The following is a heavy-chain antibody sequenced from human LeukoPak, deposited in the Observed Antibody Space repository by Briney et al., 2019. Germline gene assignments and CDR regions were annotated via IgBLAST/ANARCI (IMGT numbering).Heavy chain of an antibody. CDR3: ARGYRGAVPDPEGDS. J-gene: IGHJ4*02. CDR1: GFTFSNYW. Sequence: GGSLRLSCAASGFTFSNYWMHWVPQAPGKGLVWVSRINSDGSDRSHADSVKGRFTISRDNAKNTLYLQMNSLRVEDTAVYYCARGYRGAVPDPEGDSWGQGTLVTVSS. D-gene: IGHD6-19*01. CDR2: INSDGSDR. V-gene: IGHV3-74*01.